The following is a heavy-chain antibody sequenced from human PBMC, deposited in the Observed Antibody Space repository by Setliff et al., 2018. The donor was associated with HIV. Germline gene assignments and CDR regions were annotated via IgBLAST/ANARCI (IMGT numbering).Heavy chain of an antibody. D-gene: IGHD3-10*01. J-gene: IGHJ2*01. CDR3: ARDPYGITTRDWYFDL. CDR2: IYHSGST. Sequence: PSETLSLTCTVSDDSISSNYWSWIRQPPGKGLEWIGSIYHSGSTYYNPSLKSRVTISVDTSKNQFSLKLSSVTAADTAVYYCARDPYGITTRDWYFDLWGRGTLVTVSS. CDR1: DDSISSNY. V-gene: IGHV4-38-2*02.